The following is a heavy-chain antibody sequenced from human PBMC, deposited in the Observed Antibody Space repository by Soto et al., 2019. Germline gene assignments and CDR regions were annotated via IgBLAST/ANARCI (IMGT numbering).Heavy chain of an antibody. CDR1: AGSISSYY. CDR3: ARRYSSAFDI. CDR2: IYYSGST. D-gene: IGHD6-13*01. Sequence: PSETLSLTCTVSAGSISSYYWSWIRQPPGKGLEWMGYIYYSGSTNYNPSLKSRVAISVDTSKNQFSLKLSSVTAADTAVYYCARRYSSAFDICGQGTMVTVSS. J-gene: IGHJ3*02. V-gene: IGHV4-59*08.